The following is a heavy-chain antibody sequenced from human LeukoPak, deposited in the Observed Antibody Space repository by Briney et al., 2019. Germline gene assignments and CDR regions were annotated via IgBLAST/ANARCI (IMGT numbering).Heavy chain of an antibody. CDR3: ARYVPVKTGPTRASFDY. CDR1: GGSFNDYD. CDR2: INESGAT. Sequence: PSETLSLTCSVYGGSFNDYDWSWVRQAPGRGLQWIGEINESGATNCDPSLKSRVTMSIDTSKSQFSLSLRSVTAADTAVYFCARYVPVKTGPTRASFDYWGQGILASVSS. J-gene: IGHJ4*02. D-gene: IGHD1-1*01. V-gene: IGHV4-34*01.